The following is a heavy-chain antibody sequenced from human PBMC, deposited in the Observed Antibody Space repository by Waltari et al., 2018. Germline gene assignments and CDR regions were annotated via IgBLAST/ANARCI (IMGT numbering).Heavy chain of an antibody. J-gene: IGHJ4*01. D-gene: IGHD1-26*01. CDR2: ISSGASTI. CDR3: ARGEGGANEY. V-gene: IGHV3-48*03. CDR1: GFTFRNYE. Sequence: EVQLVESGGGLVQPGGSLRLLCAASGFTFRNYEMNWVGQAPGKGLEWVSYISSGASTICYADSVKGRFTIARDNAKNSGYLEMNSLRADDTAIYYCARGEGGANEYWGQGTLVTVSS.